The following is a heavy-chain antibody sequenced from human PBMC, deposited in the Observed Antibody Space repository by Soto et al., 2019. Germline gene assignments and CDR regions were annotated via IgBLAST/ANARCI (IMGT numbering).Heavy chain of an antibody. CDR3: ARTCSGGTCSFDY. J-gene: IGHJ4*02. Sequence: GGSLRLSCAASGFTVSSNYMSWVRQAPGKGLEWVSVIYSGGSTYYADSVKGRFTISRDSSENTLYLQMNSLRAEDTAVYYCARTCSGGTCSFDYWGQGTLVTVSS. D-gene: IGHD2-15*01. CDR1: GFTVSSNY. CDR2: IYSGGST. V-gene: IGHV3-66*01.